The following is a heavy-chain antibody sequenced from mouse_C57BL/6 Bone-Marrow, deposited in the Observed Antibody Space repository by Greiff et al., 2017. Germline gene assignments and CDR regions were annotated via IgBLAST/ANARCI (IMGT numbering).Heavy chain of an antibody. CDR2: ISSGGSYT. CDR1: GFTFSSYG. V-gene: IGHV5-6*01. Sequence: EVQVVESGGDLVKPGGSLKLSCAASGFTFSSYGMSWVRQTPDKRLEWVATISSGGSYTYSPDSVKGRFTISRDNAKNTLYLQMSSLKSEDTAMYYCARLYYGSSLAWFAYWGQGTLVTVSA. J-gene: IGHJ3*01. CDR3: ARLYYGSSLAWFAY. D-gene: IGHD1-1*01.